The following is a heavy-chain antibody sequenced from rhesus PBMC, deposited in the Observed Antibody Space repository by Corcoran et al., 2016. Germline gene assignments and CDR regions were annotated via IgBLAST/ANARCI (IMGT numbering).Heavy chain of an antibody. CDR2: ITYSGNT. CDR1: GGSISSGYYY. CDR3: ARRDSYYILFDY. V-gene: IGHV4-122*02. D-gene: IGHD4-23*01. J-gene: IGHJ4*01. Sequence: QVQLQESGPGLVKPSETLSLTCAVSGGSISSGYYYWSWLRQPPGKGLEWIGYITYSGNTNYNPSLKSRVTISRDTSKNQFSLKLSSVTAADTAVYYCARRDSYYILFDYWGQGVLVTVSS.